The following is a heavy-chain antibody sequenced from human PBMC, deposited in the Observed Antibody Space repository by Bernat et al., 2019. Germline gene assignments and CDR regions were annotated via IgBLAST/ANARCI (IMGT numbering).Heavy chain of an antibody. CDR3: ARGLIERRVPPDY. CDR2: ISYDGSNK. Sequence: QVQLVESGGGVVQPGRSLRLSCAASGFTFSSYAMHWVRQAPGKGLEWVAVISYDGSNKYYADSVKGRLTISRDNSKNTLYLQMNSLRAEDTAVDYCARGLIERRVPPDYWGQGTLVTVSS. V-gene: IGHV3-30-3*01. CDR1: GFTFSSYA. J-gene: IGHJ4*02. D-gene: IGHD2/OR15-2a*01.